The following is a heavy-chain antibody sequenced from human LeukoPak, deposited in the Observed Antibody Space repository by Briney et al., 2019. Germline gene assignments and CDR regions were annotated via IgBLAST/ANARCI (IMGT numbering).Heavy chain of an antibody. CDR2: IYYSGST. CDR3: ARGAPNYYDSSGYYYVFGAFDI. V-gene: IGHV4-59*01. D-gene: IGHD3-22*01. CDR1: GGSISSYY. J-gene: IGHJ3*02. Sequence: PSETLSLTCTVSGGSISSYYWSWIRQPPGKGLEWIGYIYYSGSTNYNPSLKSRVTISVDTSKNQFSLKLSSVTAADTAVYYCARGAPNYYDSSGYYYVFGAFDIWGQGTMVTVSS.